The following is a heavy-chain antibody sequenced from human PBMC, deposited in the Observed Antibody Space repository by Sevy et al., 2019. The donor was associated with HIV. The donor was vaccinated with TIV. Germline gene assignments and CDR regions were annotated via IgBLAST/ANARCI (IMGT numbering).Heavy chain of an antibody. CDR3: STDPIIVLLVTDGMDV. D-gene: IGHD2-8*02. CDR2: IKSKIDGGTI. CDR1: GFAFTRAW. Sequence: HGGSLRLYCAASGFAFTRAWMSWVRQAPGKGLEWVGSIKSKIDGGTIEYAAPVKGRFTISRDDSKNTLYLQMNSLKTEDTAVYYCSTDPIIVLLVTDGMDVWGQGTTVTVSS. J-gene: IGHJ6*02. V-gene: IGHV3-15*01.